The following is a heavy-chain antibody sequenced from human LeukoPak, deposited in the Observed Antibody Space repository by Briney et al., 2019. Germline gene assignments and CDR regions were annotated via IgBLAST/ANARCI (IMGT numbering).Heavy chain of an antibody. CDR1: GFTFSSYS. CDR3: ARDRRGAFDI. CDR2: ISSSSSSM. D-gene: IGHD5-12*01. Sequence: GGSLRLSCAASGFTFSSYSMNWVRQAPGKGLEWVSYISSSSSSMYSADSVKGRFTISRDNAKNSLYLQMNSLRAGDTAVYYCARDRRGAFDIWGQGTVVTVSS. V-gene: IGHV3-48*04. J-gene: IGHJ3*02.